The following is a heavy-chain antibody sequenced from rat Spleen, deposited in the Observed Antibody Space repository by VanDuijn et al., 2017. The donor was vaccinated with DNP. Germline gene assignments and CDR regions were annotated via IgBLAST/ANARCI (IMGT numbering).Heavy chain of an antibody. V-gene: IGHV5-20*01. D-gene: IGHD1-3*01. CDR2: ISYDGGNP. Sequence: EVQLVESGGGLVQPGRSLKLSCAASGFTFSDYYMAWVRQPPTKGVEWVASISYDGGNPYYRDSVKGRFTISRDNAKSSLYLHMDSLRSEDTATYYCTTLNSGTYDSWGQGVMVTVSS. CDR3: TTLNSGTYDS. J-gene: IGHJ2*01. CDR1: GFTFSDYY.